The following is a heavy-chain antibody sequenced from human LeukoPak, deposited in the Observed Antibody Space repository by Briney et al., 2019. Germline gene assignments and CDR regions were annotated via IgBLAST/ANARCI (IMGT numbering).Heavy chain of an antibody. V-gene: IGHV1-46*01. CDR1: GYTFTSYY. CDR3: ARDARPYYDILTGYYFVVGWFDP. Sequence: ASVKVSCKASGYTFTSYYMHWVRQAPGRGLEWMGIINPSGVSTSYAQKFQGRVTMTTDTSTSTAYMELRSLRSDDTAVYYCARDARPYYDILTGYYFVVGWFDPWGQGTLVTVSS. CDR2: INPSGVST. J-gene: IGHJ5*02. D-gene: IGHD3-9*01.